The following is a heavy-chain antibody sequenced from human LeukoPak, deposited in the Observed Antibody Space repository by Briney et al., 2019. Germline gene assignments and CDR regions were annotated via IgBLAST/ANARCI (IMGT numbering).Heavy chain of an antibody. D-gene: IGHD2/OR15-2a*01. J-gene: IGHJ6*02. CDR1: GFTFSSYA. Sequence: GGSLRLSCAASGFTFSSYAMSRVRQAPGKGLEWVSAISGSGGSTYYADSVKGRFTISRDNSKNTLYLQMNSLRAEDTAVYYCAKASFPNYYYYGMDVWGQGTTVTVSS. CDR3: AKASFPNYYYYGMDV. V-gene: IGHV3-23*01. CDR2: ISGSGGST.